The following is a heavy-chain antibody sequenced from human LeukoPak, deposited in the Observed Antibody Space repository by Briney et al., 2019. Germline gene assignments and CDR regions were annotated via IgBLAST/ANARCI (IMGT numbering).Heavy chain of an antibody. CDR2: ISTYTGKA. V-gene: IGHV1-18*01. Sequence: GASVKVSCKASGYTFTSYGISWVRQAPGQGLEWMGWISTYTGKATYAQNFQARITMTTDTSTSTGYMELRNLISDDTALYYCARAYDYGERRGGFDVWGQGSVVIVSS. J-gene: IGHJ3*01. CDR1: GYTFTSYG. D-gene: IGHD4-17*01. CDR3: ARAYDYGERRGGFDV.